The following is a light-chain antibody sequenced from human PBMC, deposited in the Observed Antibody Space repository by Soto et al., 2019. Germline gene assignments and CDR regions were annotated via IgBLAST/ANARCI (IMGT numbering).Light chain of an antibody. CDR2: SAS. J-gene: IGKJ4*01. Sequence: ENVLTQSPDTLSLSPGERAIISCRASQSVGNNYLGWFQQKPGRAPRLVIYSASNRATGVPDRFSGSGSGTDFTLTISRLEPEDFAVYYCQQYAGSPLTFGGGTTVEI. CDR1: QSVGNNY. V-gene: IGKV3-20*01. CDR3: QQYAGSPLT.